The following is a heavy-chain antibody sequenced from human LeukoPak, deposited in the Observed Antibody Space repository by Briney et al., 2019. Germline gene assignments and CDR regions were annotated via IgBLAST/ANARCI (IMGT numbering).Heavy chain of an antibody. V-gene: IGHV3-74*01. CDR2: IDNDGHGI. CDR1: GFTFSGYW. Sequence: EAGGSLRLSCVTSGFTFSGYWMYWVRQGPEKGLELVSRIDNDGHGIIYADSVKGRFTTSRDNVKNTLYLQMNSLRVEDTAVYYCAAGGGWDPSFGVVTHIDAWGKGTTVVVS. CDR3: AAGGGWDPSFGVVTHIDA. D-gene: IGHD3-3*01. J-gene: IGHJ6*03.